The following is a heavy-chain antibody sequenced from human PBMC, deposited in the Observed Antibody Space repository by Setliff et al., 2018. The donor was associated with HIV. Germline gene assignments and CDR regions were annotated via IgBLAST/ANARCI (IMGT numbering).Heavy chain of an antibody. CDR2: ISSSSSTI. V-gene: IGHV3-48*01. D-gene: IGHD5-18*01. CDR3: AILDVDTTMVIYYGMDV. J-gene: IGHJ6*02. CDR1: GFTFSSYS. Sequence: PGGSLRLSCAASGFTFSSYSMNWVRQAPGKGLEWVSYISSSSSTIYYADSVKGRFTISRDNAKNSLYLQMNSLRAEDTAVYYCAILDVDTTMVIYYGMDVWGQGTTVTVSS.